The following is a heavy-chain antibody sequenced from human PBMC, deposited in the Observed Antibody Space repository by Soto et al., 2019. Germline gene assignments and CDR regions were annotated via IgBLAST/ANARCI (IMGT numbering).Heavy chain of an antibody. Sequence: QVPLVESGGGLVKPGGSLRLSCVVSAFSFSDYYVSWIRQAPEKGLECISYISSDGTTTYYADSVKGRFTISRDNTKNSLYLQMDSLRADDTAVYYCARGHQYFHYLGQGTLVTVSS. CDR2: ISSDGTTT. V-gene: IGHV3-11*01. CDR1: AFSFSDYY. CDR3: ARGHQYFHY. J-gene: IGHJ1*01.